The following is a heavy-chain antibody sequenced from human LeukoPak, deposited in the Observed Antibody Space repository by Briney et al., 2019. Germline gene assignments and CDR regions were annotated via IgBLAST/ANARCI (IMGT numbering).Heavy chain of an antibody. D-gene: IGHD4-11*01. CDR3: VRDGVDYSFEY. J-gene: IGHJ4*02. CDR1: GLIVSSSY. CDR2: VYSGGST. V-gene: IGHV3-53*01. Sequence: GGSLTLSCAVSGLIVSSSYMSWLRQAPGKGLEWVSVVYSGGSTYYADSLKGRVTISRDNSKNTLSLQMNTLKVADTAVYYCVRDGVDYSFEYWGQGTLVTVSS.